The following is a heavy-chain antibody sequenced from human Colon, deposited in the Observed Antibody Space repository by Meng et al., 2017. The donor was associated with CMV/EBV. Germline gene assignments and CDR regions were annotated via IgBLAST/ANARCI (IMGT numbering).Heavy chain of an antibody. CDR3: AKELRGIEYFPNGAPGLDY. CDR1: GFNLNGYA. J-gene: IGHJ4*02. D-gene: IGHD2/OR15-2a*01. V-gene: IGHV4-38-2*02. Sequence: GSLRLSCDASGFNLNGYAMHWVRQAPGKGLEWIGSIYHSGSTYYNPSLKSRVTVSVDTSKNQFALRMNSVTAADTAVYYCAKELRGIEYFPNGAPGLDYWGQGALVTVSS. CDR2: IYHSGST.